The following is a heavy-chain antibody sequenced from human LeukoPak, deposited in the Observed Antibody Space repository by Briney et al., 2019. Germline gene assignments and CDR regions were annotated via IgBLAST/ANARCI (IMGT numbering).Heavy chain of an antibody. CDR3: AKDRYIKYQLLYLFDY. CDR2: IRYDGSNK. CDR1: EFTFNNHG. V-gene: IGHV3-30*02. D-gene: IGHD2-2*02. J-gene: IGHJ4*02. Sequence: GGSLRLSCAASEFTFNNHGMHWVRQAPGKGLEWVAFIRYDGSNKYYADSVKGRFTISRDNSKNTLYLQMNSLRAEDTAVYYCAKDRYIKYQLLYLFDYWGQGTLVTVSS.